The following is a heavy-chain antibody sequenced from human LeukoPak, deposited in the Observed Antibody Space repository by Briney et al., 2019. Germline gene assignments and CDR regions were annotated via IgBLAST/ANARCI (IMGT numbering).Heavy chain of an antibody. CDR3: ASSDYGGNSLDY. D-gene: IGHD4-23*01. J-gene: IGHJ4*02. CDR1: GGSISSYY. CDR2: IYYSGST. V-gene: IGHV4-59*01. Sequence: PSETLSLTCTVSGGSISSYYWSWIRQPPGKGLEWIGYIYYSGSTNYNPSLKSRVTISVDTSKNQFSLKLSSVTAADTAVYYCASSDYGGNSLDYWGQGTLVTVSS.